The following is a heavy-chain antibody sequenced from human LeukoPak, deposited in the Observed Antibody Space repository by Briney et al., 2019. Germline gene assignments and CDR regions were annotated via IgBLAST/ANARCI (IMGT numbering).Heavy chain of an antibody. V-gene: IGHV4-39*07. CDR1: GFTFSTYT. CDR2: IYYSGST. CDR3: ARNIVVVVAAIYYFDY. D-gene: IGHD2-15*01. Sequence: PGGSLRLSCAASGFTFSTYTMNWVRQAPGKGLEWIGSIYYSGSTYYNPSLKSRVTISVDTSKNQFSLKLSSVTAADTAVYYCARNIVVVVAAIYYFDYWGQGTLVTVSS. J-gene: IGHJ4*02.